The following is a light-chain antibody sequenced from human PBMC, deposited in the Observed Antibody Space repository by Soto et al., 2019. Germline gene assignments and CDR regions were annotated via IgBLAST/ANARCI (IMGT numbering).Light chain of an antibody. CDR3: HKYDSDPFT. J-gene: IGKJ3*01. CDR1: QGINNY. V-gene: IGKV1-27*01. CDR2: AAS. Sequence: DIQMTQSPSSLSVSVGDRVTVTCRASQGINNYLAWYQHKPGEVPNLLIYAASTLHSGVPSRFSGSGSGTAFTLTISSLQPEDVATYYCHKYDSDPFTFGPGTKVDIK.